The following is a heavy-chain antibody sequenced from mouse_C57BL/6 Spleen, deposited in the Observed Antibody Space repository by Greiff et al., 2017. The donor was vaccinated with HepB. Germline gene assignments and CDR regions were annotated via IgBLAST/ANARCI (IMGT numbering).Heavy chain of an antibody. V-gene: IGHV1-52*01. J-gene: IGHJ4*01. Sequence: QVQLKQPGAELVRPGSSVKLSCKASGYTFTSYWMHWVKQRPIQGLEWIGNIDPSDSETHYNQKFKDKATLTVDKSSSTAYMQLSSLTSEDSAVYYCARRYYYGSRKGYAMDYWGQGTSVTVSS. CDR1: GYTFTSYW. CDR3: ARRYYYGSRKGYAMDY. CDR2: IDPSDSET. D-gene: IGHD1-1*01.